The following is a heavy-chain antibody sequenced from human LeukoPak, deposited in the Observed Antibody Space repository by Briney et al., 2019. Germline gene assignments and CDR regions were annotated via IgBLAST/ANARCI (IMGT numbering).Heavy chain of an antibody. CDR3: ARDSPRGHSGYARPLDY. CDR2: ISYSGST. CDR1: GGSISSSY. J-gene: IGHJ4*02. Sequence: PSETLSLTCTVSGGSISSSYWSWIRQPPGKGLEWIGYISYSGSTSYNPSLKSRVTISVDTSKNQFSLNLSSVTDADTAVYYCARDSPRGHSGYARPLDYWGQGTLVTVSS. V-gene: IGHV4-59*12. D-gene: IGHD5-12*01.